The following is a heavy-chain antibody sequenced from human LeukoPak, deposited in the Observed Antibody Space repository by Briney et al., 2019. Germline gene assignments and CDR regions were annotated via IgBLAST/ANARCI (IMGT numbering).Heavy chain of an antibody. CDR1: GGSISSSSYY. Sequence: SETLSLTCTVSGGSISSSSYYWGWIRQPPGKGLEWIGEIYHSGSTNYNPSLKSRVTMSVDKSKNQFSLILSSVTAADTAVYYCARGRTFSYLKRITGTQHHTKNWFDPWGQGTLVTVSS. V-gene: IGHV4-39*07. D-gene: IGHD1-7*01. CDR3: ARGRTFSYLKRITGTQHHTKNWFDP. J-gene: IGHJ5*02. CDR2: IYHSGST.